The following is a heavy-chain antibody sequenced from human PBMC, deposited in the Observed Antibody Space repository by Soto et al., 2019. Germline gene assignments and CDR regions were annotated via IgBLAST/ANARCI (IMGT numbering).Heavy chain of an antibody. J-gene: IGHJ6*02. D-gene: IGHD6-13*01. CDR3: AGRSKRGAAVSDSWYHGRDL. Sequence: SVKVACKASGGTFSSYAISWVRQAPGQGLEWMGGIIPIFGTANYAQKFQGRVTITADKSTSTAYMELSNLRSEDTAVYYCAGRSKRGAAVSDSWYHGRDLWG. CDR2: IIPIFGTA. CDR1: GGTFSSYA. V-gene: IGHV1-69*06.